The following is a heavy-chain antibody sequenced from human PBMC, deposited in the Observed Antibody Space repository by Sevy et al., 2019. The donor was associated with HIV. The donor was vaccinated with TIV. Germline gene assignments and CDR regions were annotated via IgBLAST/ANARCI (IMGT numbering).Heavy chain of an antibody. Sequence: GGSLRLSCVASGFTFSKAWLSWVRRAPGKGLEWVGRIKSKTDGATSDLAAPVKGRIIITRDDSKNTLYLQISNLKVEDTGVYFCAAGVGASDFDYWGQGTLVTVSS. D-gene: IGHD1-26*01. J-gene: IGHJ4*02. CDR3: AAGVGASDFDY. CDR2: IKSKTDGATS. CDR1: GFTFSKAW. V-gene: IGHV3-15*01.